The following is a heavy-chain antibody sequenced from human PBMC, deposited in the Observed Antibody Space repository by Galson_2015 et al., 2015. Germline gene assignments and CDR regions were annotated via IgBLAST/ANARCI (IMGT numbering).Heavy chain of an antibody. CDR2: LYAGGDT. CDR1: GFTVSSNY. Sequence: SLRLSCAASGFTVSSNYMSWVRQAPGKGLEWVSGLYAGGDTFYADSVKGRFTISRDHVKNTLYLQMNSLTVDDTAVYYCARVGNTWYLYQWGQGSVVTVSS. CDR3: ARVGNTWYLYQ. J-gene: IGHJ4*02. V-gene: IGHV3-53*01. D-gene: IGHD3/OR15-3a*01.